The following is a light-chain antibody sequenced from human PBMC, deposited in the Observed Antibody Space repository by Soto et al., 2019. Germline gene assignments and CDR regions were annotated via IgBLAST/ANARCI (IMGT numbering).Light chain of an antibody. CDR2: AAS. V-gene: IGKV1-39*01. J-gene: IGKJ4*01. CDR1: QSISSY. CDR3: QQSYSTLP. Sequence: DIQMTQSPSSLSASAGDRVTIPCRASQSISSYLNWYQQKPGKAPKLLIYAASSLQSGVPSRFSGSGSGTDFTLTISSLQPEDFATYYCQQSYSTLPFGGGTKAAIK.